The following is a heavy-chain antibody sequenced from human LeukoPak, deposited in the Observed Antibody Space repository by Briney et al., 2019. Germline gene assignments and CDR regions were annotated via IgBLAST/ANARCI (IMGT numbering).Heavy chain of an antibody. D-gene: IGHD1-26*01. CDR3: ARGATINSLIFDY. CDR1: GGSISSYY. J-gene: IGHJ4*02. CDR2: ISDSGST. Sequence: SETLSLTCTVSGGSISSYYWSWIRQPPGKGLEWTGHISDSGSTNYNPSLKSRLTISVDTSKNQFSLRLTSATAADTAVYYCARGATINSLIFDYWGLGTLVTVSS. V-gene: IGHV4-59*01.